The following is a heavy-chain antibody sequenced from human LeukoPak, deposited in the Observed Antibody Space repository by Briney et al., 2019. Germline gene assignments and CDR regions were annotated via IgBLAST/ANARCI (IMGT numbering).Heavy chain of an antibody. CDR3: TTYTQDFGAPGTDY. Sequence: PGGSLRLSCTVSGFTFSKYWVRWVRQAPGKGLEWVASIDKDGSEKRYVDSVWGRFTISRDNAQNSVYLQMTSLGAEDTAVYYCTTYTQDFGAPGTDYWGQGTLVTVSS. V-gene: IGHV3-7*01. J-gene: IGHJ4*02. D-gene: IGHD3-10*01. CDR2: IDKDGSEK. CDR1: GFTFSKYW.